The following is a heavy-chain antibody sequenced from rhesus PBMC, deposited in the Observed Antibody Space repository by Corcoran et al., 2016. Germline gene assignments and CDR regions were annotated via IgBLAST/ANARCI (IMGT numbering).Heavy chain of an antibody. CDR2: SSYSGST. CDR1: GYSISSGYGR. Sequence: QLQLQESGPGLVKPSETLSLTCAVSGYSISSGYGRSWIRQPPGKGLEWIGYSSYSGSTSYNPSLKSRVTISRDTSKNQFSLKLSSVTAADTAVYYCARVGAAAGLFDFWGQGLRVTVSS. J-gene: IGHJ3*01. CDR3: ARVGAAAGLFDF. D-gene: IGHD6-31*01. V-gene: IGHV4-122*02.